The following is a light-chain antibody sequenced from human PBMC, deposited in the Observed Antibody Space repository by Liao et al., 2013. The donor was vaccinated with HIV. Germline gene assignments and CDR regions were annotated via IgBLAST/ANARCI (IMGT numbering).Light chain of an antibody. CDR1: NIGDKS. CDR2: FDN. CDR3: QAWDSISYVV. V-gene: IGLV3-21*01. Sequence: SYELTQPPSVSVAPGQTARITCGGKNIGDKSVQWYQQKPGQAPVLVMYFDNARPSGIPERFSGSNSGNTATLTISGTQAMDEADYYCQAWDSISYVVFGGGTKLTVL. J-gene: IGLJ2*01.